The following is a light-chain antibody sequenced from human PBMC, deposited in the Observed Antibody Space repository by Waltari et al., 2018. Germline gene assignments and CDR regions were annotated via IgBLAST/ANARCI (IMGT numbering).Light chain of an antibody. CDR2: RAS. J-gene: IGKJ2*01. CDR3: RHLQTCPYI. V-gene: IGKV1-9*01. Sequence: DIQLTQTPSFLSASVGDRVTITCRASQDINIYLAWYQQNAGTAPRILVFRASVMQSGVPSRFSGRGSGTEFTLTITSLQPEDSATYYCRHLQTCPYIFGQGTKLEIK. CDR1: QDINIY.